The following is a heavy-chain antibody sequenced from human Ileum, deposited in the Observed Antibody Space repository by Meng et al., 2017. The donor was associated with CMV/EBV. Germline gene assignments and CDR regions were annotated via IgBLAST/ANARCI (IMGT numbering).Heavy chain of an antibody. Sequence: AVSGLTFRNYGMHWVRQAPGKGLEWVELISDDGTTENSADSVKGRFTISRDNSKNILYLQMNSLRPEDTAVYYCAKEIRTVAVHFDYWGQGTLVTVSS. D-gene: IGHD6-19*01. V-gene: IGHV3-30*18. J-gene: IGHJ4*02. CDR3: AKEIRTVAVHFDY. CDR1: GLTFRNYG. CDR2: ISDDGTTE.